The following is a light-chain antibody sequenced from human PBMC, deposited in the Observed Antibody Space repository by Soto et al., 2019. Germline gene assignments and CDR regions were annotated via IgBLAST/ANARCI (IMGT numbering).Light chain of an antibody. CDR1: RSITNW. V-gene: IGKV1-5*03. Sequence: DIQMTQSPSTLSASVGDRVTITCRASRSITNWLAWYQQKPGKAPKILISQASTLEDGVPSRFSGSGSGTEFTLTINSLQPDDFASYYCQHYLNWPYSFGQGTTVDMK. CDR2: QAS. J-gene: IGKJ2*01. CDR3: QHYLNWPYS.